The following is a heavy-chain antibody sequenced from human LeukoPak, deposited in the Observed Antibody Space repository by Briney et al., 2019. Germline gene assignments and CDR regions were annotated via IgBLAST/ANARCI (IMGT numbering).Heavy chain of an antibody. CDR1: GYTFTSYG. CDR2: ISAYNGNT. CDR3: ARDLISKIWFGESCFDY. V-gene: IGHV1-18*04. D-gene: IGHD3-10*01. Sequence: ASVKVSCKAPGYTFTSYGISWVRQAPGQGLEWMGWISAYNGNTNYAQKLQGRVTMTTDTSTSTAYMELRSLRPDDTAVYYCARDLISKIWFGESCFDYWGQGTLVTVSS. J-gene: IGHJ4*02.